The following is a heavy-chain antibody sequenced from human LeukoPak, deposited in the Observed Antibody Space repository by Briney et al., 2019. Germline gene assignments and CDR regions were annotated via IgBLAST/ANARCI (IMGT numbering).Heavy chain of an antibody. CDR2: INVGNGNT. Sequence: ASVKVSRKASGYTFTSYAMHWVRQAPGQRLEWMGWINVGNGNTKYSQEFQDRVTITRDTSAITVYMELSSLRSEDMAVYYCAKVAARYGDYYFDYWGQGTLVTVSS. V-gene: IGHV1-3*03. CDR1: GYTFTSYA. CDR3: AKVAARYGDYYFDY. D-gene: IGHD4-17*01. J-gene: IGHJ4*02.